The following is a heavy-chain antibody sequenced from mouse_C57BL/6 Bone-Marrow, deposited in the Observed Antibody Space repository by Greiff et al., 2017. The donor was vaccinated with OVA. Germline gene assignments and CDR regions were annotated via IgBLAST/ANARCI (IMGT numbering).Heavy chain of an antibody. CDR1: GYTFTSYW. Sequence: EVKLVESGTVLARPGASVKMSCKTSGYTFTSYWMHWVKQRPGQGLEWIGAIYPGNSDTSYNQKFKGKAKLTAVTSASTAYMELSSLTNEDSAVYYCTRGPYYYGSSWDYWGQGTTLTVSS. D-gene: IGHD1-1*01. J-gene: IGHJ2*01. V-gene: IGHV1-5*01. CDR3: TRGPYYYGSSWDY. CDR2: IYPGNSDT.